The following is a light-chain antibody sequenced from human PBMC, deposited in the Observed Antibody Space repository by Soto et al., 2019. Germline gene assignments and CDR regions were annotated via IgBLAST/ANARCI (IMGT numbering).Light chain of an antibody. CDR1: QSVGVY. J-gene: IGKJ4*01. V-gene: IGKV3-11*01. Sequence: VLTQSPATLSLSPGERATLFSKASQSVGVYMGWFQQKPGQAPRVLIYDATNRAGGVPARFSGSGSGTDFTLTISSLEAADSAVYYCQQRDIWPPLTFGGGTKLEIK. CDR3: QQRDIWPPLT. CDR2: DAT.